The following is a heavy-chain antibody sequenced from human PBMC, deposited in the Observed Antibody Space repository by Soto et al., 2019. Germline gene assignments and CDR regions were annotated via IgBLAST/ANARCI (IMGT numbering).Heavy chain of an antibody. Sequence: QLQLQESGPGLVKPSETLSLICTVSGASISSHTYYWGWIRQSPGKGLEWIGSIFYSGRTFYNPSLQSRGTVSLDTSKNKFSMKLISVTATDPDVYYCASPFDTVAGRFDPWGQGSLVTVSS. CDR2: IFYSGRT. J-gene: IGHJ5*02. CDR3: ASPFDTVAGRFDP. V-gene: IGHV4-39*01. D-gene: IGHD6-19*01. CDR1: GASISSHTYY.